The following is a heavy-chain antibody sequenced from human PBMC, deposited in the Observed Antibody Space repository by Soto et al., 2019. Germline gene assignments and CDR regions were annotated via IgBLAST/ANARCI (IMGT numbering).Heavy chain of an antibody. V-gene: IGHV4-38-2*02. CDR3: ASPFYGEYAAYYFAMDV. J-gene: IGHJ6*02. CDR2: IYHSGST. Sequence: SETLSLTCTVSYYSIGSTYYWGWIRQPPGKGLEWIGNIYHSGSTYYNPSLKSRVTMSVDTSKNQFSLKLSSVTAADTAVYYCASPFYGEYAAYYFAMDVWGQGTTVTVSS. CDR1: YYSIGSTYY. D-gene: IGHD4-17*01.